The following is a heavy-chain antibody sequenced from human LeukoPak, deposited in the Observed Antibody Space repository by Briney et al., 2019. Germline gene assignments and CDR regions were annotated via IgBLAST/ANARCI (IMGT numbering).Heavy chain of an antibody. V-gene: IGHV3-9*01. CDR2: SV. CDR3: AKRAGSSSWYLDY. J-gene: IGHJ4*02. D-gene: IGHD6-13*01. Sequence: SVGYADSVKGRFTLSRDNAKNSLYLQMNSLRAEDTAVYYCAKRAGSSSWYLDYWGQGTLVTVSS.